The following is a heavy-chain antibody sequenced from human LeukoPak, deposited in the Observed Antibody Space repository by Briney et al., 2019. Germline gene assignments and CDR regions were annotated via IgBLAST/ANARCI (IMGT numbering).Heavy chain of an antibody. D-gene: IGHD3-22*01. CDR3: ARDYFDSSDYPQTYYYYYMDV. J-gene: IGHJ6*03. CDR2: TSSTSTFI. CDR1: GFTFSRYS. Sequence: GGSLRLSCAASGFTFSRYSMNWVRQAPGKGLEWFASTSSTSTFIYSADSVKGRFTISRDTAKNSLFLQMNSLRAEDTAIYYCARDYFDSSDYPQTYYYYYMDVWGKGTTVTVSS. V-gene: IGHV3-21*01.